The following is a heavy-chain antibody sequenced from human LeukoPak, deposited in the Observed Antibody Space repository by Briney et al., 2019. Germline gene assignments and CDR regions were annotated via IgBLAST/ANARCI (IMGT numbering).Heavy chain of an antibody. J-gene: IGHJ4*02. CDR3: ARDFLEDVY. CDR1: RFTFSNYN. CDR2: ISSSSTTI. D-gene: IGHD3-3*01. V-gene: IGHV3-48*01. Sequence: PGGSLRLSCAASRFTFSNYNMNWVRQAPGKGLEWVSYISSSSTTIHYADSVRGRFTISRDNARNSLYLQMNSLRAEDTAVYYCARDFLEDVYWGQGTLVTVSS.